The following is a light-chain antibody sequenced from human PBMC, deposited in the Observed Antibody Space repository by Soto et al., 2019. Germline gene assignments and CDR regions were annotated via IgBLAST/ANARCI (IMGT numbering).Light chain of an antibody. V-gene: IGKV1-5*01. CDR2: DAS. J-gene: IGKJ1*01. Sequence: DIQMTQSPSTLSASIGDRVTITCRASQSISSWLAWYQQKPGKAPKLLIYDASSLESGVPSGFSGSGSGTEFTLTISSLQPDDFATYYCQQYNSSQWTFGQGTKV. CDR1: QSISSW. CDR3: QQYNSSQWT.